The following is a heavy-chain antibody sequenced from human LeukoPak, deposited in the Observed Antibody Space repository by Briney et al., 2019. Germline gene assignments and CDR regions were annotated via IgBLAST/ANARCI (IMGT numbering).Heavy chain of an antibody. D-gene: IGHD2-15*01. CDR2: IYYSGST. J-gene: IGHJ4*02. CDR3: ARHPFATPFDY. V-gene: IGHV4-59*08. CDR1: GGSISSYY. Sequence: SETLSLTCTVSGGSISSYYWSWIRQPPGKGLEWIGYIYYSGSTNYNPSLKGRVTMSLDTSKNQVSLRLSSVTAADTAVYYCARHPFATPFDYWGRGTLLTVSS.